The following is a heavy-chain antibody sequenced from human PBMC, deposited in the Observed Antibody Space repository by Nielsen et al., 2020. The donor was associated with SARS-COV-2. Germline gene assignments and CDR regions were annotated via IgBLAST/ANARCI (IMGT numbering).Heavy chain of an antibody. Sequence: SVKVSCKASGYTFTSYGISWVRQAPGQGLEWMGWISAYNGNTNYAQKLQGRVTMTTDTSTSTAYMELRSLRSDDTAVYYCAREAGYDILTGYTEADYWGQGTLVTVSS. D-gene: IGHD3-9*01. J-gene: IGHJ4*02. V-gene: IGHV1-18*01. CDR3: AREAGYDILTGYTEADY. CDR2: ISAYNGNT. CDR1: GYTFTSYG.